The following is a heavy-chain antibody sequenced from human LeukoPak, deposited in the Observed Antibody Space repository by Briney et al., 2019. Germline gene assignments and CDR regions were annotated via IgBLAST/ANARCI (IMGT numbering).Heavy chain of an antibody. Sequence: SETLSLTCVVSGGSISSNNWWSWVRQPPGKGLEWIGELYHSGSGSPNYNPSLKSRVTISVDTSKNQFSLTLRSVTAADTAVYYCARYGSGWPTDAFDIWGQGTMVTVSS. D-gene: IGHD6-19*01. CDR2: LYHSGSGSP. CDR1: GGSISSNNW. V-gene: IGHV4/OR15-8*01. CDR3: ARYGSGWPTDAFDI. J-gene: IGHJ3*02.